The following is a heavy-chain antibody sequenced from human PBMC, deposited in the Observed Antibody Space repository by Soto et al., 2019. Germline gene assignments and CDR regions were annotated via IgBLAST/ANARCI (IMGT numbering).Heavy chain of an antibody. J-gene: IGHJ4*02. CDR2: ISSGSKTI. CDR3: AREDILGARSFDY. D-gene: IGHD3-9*01. V-gene: IGHV3-48*02. CDR1: GFTFSSYS. Sequence: GGSLRLSCAASGFTFSSYSVNWVRQAPGKGLEWVSYISSGSKTIYYADSVKGRFTVSRDNAKNSQYLQMNSLRDEDTAVYYCAREDILGARSFDYWGQGALVTVSS.